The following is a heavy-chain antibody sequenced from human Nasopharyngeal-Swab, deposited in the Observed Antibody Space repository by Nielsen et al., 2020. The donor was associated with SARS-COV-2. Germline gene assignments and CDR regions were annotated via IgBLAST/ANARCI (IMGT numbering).Heavy chain of an antibody. J-gene: IGHJ3*02. CDR2: ISGSGGST. V-gene: IGHV3-23*01. CDR3: AKEILMYDILKGAFDI. CDR1: GFTFSSYA. D-gene: IGHD3-9*01. Sequence: GGSLRLSCAASGFTFSSYAMSWVRQAPGKGLEWVPAISGSGGSTYYADSVKGRFTISRDNSKNTLYLQMNSLRAEDTAVYYCAKEILMYDILKGAFDIWGQGTMVTVSS.